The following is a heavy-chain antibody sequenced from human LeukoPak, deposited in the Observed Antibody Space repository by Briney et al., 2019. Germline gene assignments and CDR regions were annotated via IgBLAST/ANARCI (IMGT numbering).Heavy chain of an antibody. V-gene: IGHV4-39*01. Sequence: SETLSLTCTVSGGSISSSSYYWGWIRQPPGKGLEWIGSIYYSGSTYYNPSLKSRVTISVDTSKNQFSLKLSSVTAADTAVYYCARHYLSSSWPFGYWGQGTLVTVSS. CDR2: IYYSGST. D-gene: IGHD6-13*01. CDR3: ARHYLSSSWPFGY. CDR1: GGSISSSSYY. J-gene: IGHJ4*02.